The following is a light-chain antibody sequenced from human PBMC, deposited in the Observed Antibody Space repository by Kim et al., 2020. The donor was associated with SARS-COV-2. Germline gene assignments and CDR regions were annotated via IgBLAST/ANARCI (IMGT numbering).Light chain of an antibody. CDR2: QDS. CDR1: KLGDKY. V-gene: IGLV3-1*01. Sequence: SYELTQPPSVSVSPGQTARITCSGDKLGDKYAYWYQQKPGQAPVLVIYQDSKRPSGIPERFSGSNSGNTATLTISGAQAMDEADYYCQAWDSSSDQLVFG. CDR3: QAWDSSSDQLV. J-gene: IGLJ3*02.